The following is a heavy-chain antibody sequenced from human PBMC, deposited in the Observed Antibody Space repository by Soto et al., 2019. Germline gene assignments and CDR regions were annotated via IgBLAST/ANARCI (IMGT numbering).Heavy chain of an antibody. CDR1: GGSISSSSYY. Sequence: QPQLQESGPGLVKPSETLSLTCTVSGGSISSSSYYWGWIRQPPGKGLEWIGSIYYSGSTYYNPSLKSRVTISVDTSKNQFSLKLSSVTAADTAVYYCARQSEAGFDYWGQGTLVTVSS. CDR3: ARQSEAGFDY. V-gene: IGHV4-39*01. D-gene: IGHD6-13*01. CDR2: IYYSGST. J-gene: IGHJ4*02.